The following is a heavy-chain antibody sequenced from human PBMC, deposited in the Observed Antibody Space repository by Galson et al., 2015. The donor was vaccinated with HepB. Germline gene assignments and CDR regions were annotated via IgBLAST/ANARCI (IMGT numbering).Heavy chain of an antibody. CDR1: GDSVSSNSAA. J-gene: IGHJ3*02. D-gene: IGHD1-20*01. CDR3: ARGLVNWNGVDAFDI. Sequence: CAISGDSVSSNSAAWHWIRQSPSRGLEWLGRTYYRSKWYNDYAVSVKSRITINPDTSKNQFSLQLNSVTPEDTAVYYCARGLVNWNGVDAFDIWGQGTMVTVSS. CDR2: TYYRSKWYN. V-gene: IGHV6-1*01.